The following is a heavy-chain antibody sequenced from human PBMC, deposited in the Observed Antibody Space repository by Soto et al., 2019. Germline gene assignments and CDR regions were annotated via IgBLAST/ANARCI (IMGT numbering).Heavy chain of an antibody. Sequence: AASVKVSCKASGYTFTSYAMHWVRQAPGQRLEWMGWINAGNGNTKYSQKFQGRVTITRDTSASTAYMELSSLRSEDTAVYYCARARIAARPEWYFDLWGRGTLVTVSS. CDR1: GYTFTSYA. V-gene: IGHV1-3*01. CDR2: INAGNGNT. D-gene: IGHD6-6*01. J-gene: IGHJ2*01. CDR3: ARARIAARPEWYFDL.